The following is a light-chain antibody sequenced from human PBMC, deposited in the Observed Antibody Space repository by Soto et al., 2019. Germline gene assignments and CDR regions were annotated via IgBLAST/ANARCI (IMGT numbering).Light chain of an antibody. V-gene: IGKV1-33*01. J-gene: IGKJ5*01. CDR2: DSS. CDR1: HDINNY. Sequence: DIQMTQSPSSLSASVGDRVTIICQASHDINNYLNWYQQKPGKAPKLLIYDSSNLEIGVPSRLSGSGYGKRFSLTISSLQPEDIATYYCQQFDNLPFTFGQGTRLEIK. CDR3: QQFDNLPFT.